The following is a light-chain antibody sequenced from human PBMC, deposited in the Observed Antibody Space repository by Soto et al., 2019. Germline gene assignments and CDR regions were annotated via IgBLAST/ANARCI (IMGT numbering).Light chain of an antibody. CDR1: QSVSSRY. V-gene: IGKV3-20*01. CDR3: QQYGSSPRT. CDR2: HAS. Sequence: EIVLTQSPGTLSLSPGERATLSCRASQSVSSRYLALAQQKPGQAPRLLIYHASSRATGIPDRFSGSGSGTDFTLTITRLEPEDFAMYFWQQYGSSPRTFGQGTKVEIK. J-gene: IGKJ1*01.